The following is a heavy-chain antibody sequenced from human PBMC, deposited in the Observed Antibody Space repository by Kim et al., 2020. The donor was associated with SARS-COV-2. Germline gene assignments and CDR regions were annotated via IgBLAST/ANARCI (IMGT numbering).Heavy chain of an antibody. V-gene: IGHV7-4-1*02. D-gene: IGHD4-17*01. CDR3: ARDPTGLHDAFDI. J-gene: IGHJ3*02. Sequence: YAQGFTGRFVFSLDTSVSTAYLQISSLKAEDTAVYYCARDPTGLHDAFDIWGQGTMVTVSS.